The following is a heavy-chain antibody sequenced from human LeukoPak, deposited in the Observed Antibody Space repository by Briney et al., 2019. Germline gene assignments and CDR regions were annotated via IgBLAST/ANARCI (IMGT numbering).Heavy chain of an antibody. J-gene: IGHJ6*03. CDR2: INSDGSST. V-gene: IGHV3-74*01. CDR3: ARLYSWGARDCSGGSCYQRYTPYYYYYMDV. Sequence: PGGSLRLSCAASGFTFSSYEMNWVRQAPGKGLVWVSRINSDGSSTSYADSVKGRFTISRDNAKNSLYLQMNSLRAEDTALYYCARLYSWGARDCSGGSCYQRYTPYYYYYMDVWGKGTTVTVSS. CDR1: GFTFSSYE. D-gene: IGHD2-15*01.